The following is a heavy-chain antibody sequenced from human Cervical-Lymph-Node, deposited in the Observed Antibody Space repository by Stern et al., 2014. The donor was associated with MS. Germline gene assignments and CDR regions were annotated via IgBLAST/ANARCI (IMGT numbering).Heavy chain of an antibody. J-gene: IGHJ4*02. V-gene: IGHV3-7*01. D-gene: IGHD3-10*01. CDR2: IRDDGSDK. Sequence: DQLVESGGGLVQPGESLTLSCVASGFTFSVYWMSWVRQAPGKGLEWVANIRDDGSDKYYVDSVKGRFTISRDNAKNSLYLQMNSLRGEDTAVYFCGRFTRGSPSDYWGQGTQVTVSP. CDR1: GFTFSVYW. CDR3: GRFTRGSPSDY.